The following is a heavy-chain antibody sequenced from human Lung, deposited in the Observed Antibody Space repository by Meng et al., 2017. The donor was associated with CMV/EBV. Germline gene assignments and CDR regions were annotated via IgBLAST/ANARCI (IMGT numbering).Heavy chain of an antibody. CDR3: AATDYYDRTAYSLDH. CDR2: VSHDSYRK. D-gene: IGHD3-22*01. J-gene: IGHJ4*02. V-gene: IGHV3-30*03. CDR1: GLIFSQYA. Sequence: SGLIFSQYAIHLVRQAPGKGLEWGASVSHDSYRKYYADSVKGRFAVYRDNSKSTLYLQMNSLRLEDTALYYCAATDYYDRTAYSLDHWGQGSLVTVSS.